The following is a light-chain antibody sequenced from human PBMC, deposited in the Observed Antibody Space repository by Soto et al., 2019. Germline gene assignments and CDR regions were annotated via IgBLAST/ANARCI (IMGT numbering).Light chain of an antibody. J-gene: IGLJ3*02. Sequence: QLVLTQSPSASASLGASVKLTGTLSSGHSSYAIAWHQQQPEKGPRYLMKLNSDGSHNKGDGIPDRFSGSSSGAERYLTISSLQSEDEADYSCQTWRTGPWVFGGGTKLTVL. V-gene: IGLV4-69*01. CDR3: QTWRTGPWV. CDR1: SGHSSYA. CDR2: LNSDGSH.